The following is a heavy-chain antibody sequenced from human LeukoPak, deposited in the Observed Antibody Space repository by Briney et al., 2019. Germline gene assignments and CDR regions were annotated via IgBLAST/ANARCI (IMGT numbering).Heavy chain of an antibody. CDR1: GYSISSGYY. D-gene: IGHD1-26*01. J-gene: IGHJ4*02. V-gene: IGHV4-38-2*02. CDR3: ARDDLGGATDY. CDR2: IYHSGTT. Sequence: SETLSLTCTVSGYSISSGYYWGWIRQPPGKGLEWIGSIYHSGTTYYNPSLKSRVTISVDTSKNQFSLKLSSVTAADTAVYYCARDDLGGATDYWGQGTLVTVSS.